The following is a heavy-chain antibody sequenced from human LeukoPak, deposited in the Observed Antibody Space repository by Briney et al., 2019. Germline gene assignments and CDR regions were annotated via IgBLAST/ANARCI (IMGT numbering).Heavy chain of an antibody. CDR2: IYYSGST. CDR1: GGSISSSSYY. Sequence: SGTLSLTCTVSGGSISSSSYYWGWIRQPPGKGLEWIGSIYYSGSTYYNPSLKSRVTISVDTSKNQFSLRLSSVTAADTAVYYCARRDGRDAFDIWGQGTMVTVSS. V-gene: IGHV4-39*01. CDR3: ARRDGRDAFDI. D-gene: IGHD5-24*01. J-gene: IGHJ3*02.